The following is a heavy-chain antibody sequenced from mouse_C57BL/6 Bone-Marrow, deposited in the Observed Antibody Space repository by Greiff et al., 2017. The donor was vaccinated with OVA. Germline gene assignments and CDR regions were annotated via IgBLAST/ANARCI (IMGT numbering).Heavy chain of an antibody. J-gene: IGHJ1*03. CDR3: ASEVNCDWYFDV. CDR1: GYTFTSYG. D-gene: IGHD4-1*01. CDR2: IYPRSGNT. Sequence: VQLQQSGAELARPGASVKLSCKASGYTFTSYGISWVKQRPGQGLEWIGEIYPRSGNTYYNEKFKGKATLTADKSSSTAYMELRSLTSEDSEVDVCASEVNCDWYFDVWGTGTTVTVSS. V-gene: IGHV1-81*01.